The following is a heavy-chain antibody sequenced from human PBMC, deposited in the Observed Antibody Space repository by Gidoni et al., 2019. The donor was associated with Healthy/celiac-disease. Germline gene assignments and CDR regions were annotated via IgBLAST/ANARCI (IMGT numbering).Heavy chain of an antibody. D-gene: IGHD3-22*01. J-gene: IGHJ4*02. V-gene: IGHV1-69*04. Sequence: QVQLVQSGAEVKKPGSSVKVSCKASGGTFSSYAISWVRQAPGQGLEWMGRIIPILGIANYAQKFQGRVTITADKSTSTAYMELSSLRSEDTAVYYCARSYYYDSSGYFDYWGQGTLVTVSS. CDR3: ARSYYYDSSGYFDY. CDR1: GGTFSSYA. CDR2: IIPILGIA.